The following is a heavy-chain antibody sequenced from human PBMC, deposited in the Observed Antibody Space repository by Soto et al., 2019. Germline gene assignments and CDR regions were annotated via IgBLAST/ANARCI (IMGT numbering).Heavy chain of an antibody. Sequence: QVQLVQSGAEVKKPGSSVKVSCKASGGTFSSYTISWVRQAPGQGLEWMGRIIPILGIANYAQKFQGRVTITADKSTSTAYMELSSLRSEDTAVYYCAREVMGIAARVGWGYYFDYWGQGTLVTVSS. D-gene: IGHD6-6*01. CDR1: GGTFSSYT. V-gene: IGHV1-69*08. CDR3: AREVMGIAARVGWGYYFDY. CDR2: IIPILGIA. J-gene: IGHJ4*02.